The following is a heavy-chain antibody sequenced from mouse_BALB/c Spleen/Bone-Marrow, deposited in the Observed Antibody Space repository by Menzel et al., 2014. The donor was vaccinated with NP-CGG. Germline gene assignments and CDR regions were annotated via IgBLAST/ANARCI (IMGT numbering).Heavy chain of an antibody. V-gene: IGHV14-3*02. J-gene: IGHJ3*01. D-gene: IGHD1-1*01. CDR2: IDPANGNI. Sequence: VQLQQSGAELVKPGASVKLSCTASGFNIKDTYMHWVKQRPEQGLEWIGGIDPANGNIEYDPKFQGKATITADTSSNTAYLQLSSLTSEDTAVYYCAPYYYGRWFANWGQGTLVTVSA. CDR3: APYYYGRWFAN. CDR1: GFNIKDTY.